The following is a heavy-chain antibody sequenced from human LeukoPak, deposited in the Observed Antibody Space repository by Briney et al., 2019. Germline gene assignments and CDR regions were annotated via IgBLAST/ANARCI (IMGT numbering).Heavy chain of an antibody. J-gene: IGHJ4*02. V-gene: IGHV4-38-2*01. CDR3: AAYSSGWSPAPPD. D-gene: IGHD6-19*01. CDR1: GYSISSGYY. CDR2: IYHSGST. Sequence: SETLSLTCAVSGYSISSGYYWGWIRQPPGKGLEGIGSIYHSGSTYYNPSLKSRVTISVDTSKNQFSLKMRSASTADTAVYSCAAYSSGWSPAPPDWGQGTLVTVSS.